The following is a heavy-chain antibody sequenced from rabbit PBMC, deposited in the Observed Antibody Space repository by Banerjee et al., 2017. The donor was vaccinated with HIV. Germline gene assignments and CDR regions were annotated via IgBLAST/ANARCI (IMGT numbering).Heavy chain of an antibody. CDR1: GFSFSSNA. CDR3: ARDGGSSVYTQYYFNL. J-gene: IGHJ4*01. V-gene: IGHV1S47*01. Sequence: QEQLVEYGGDLVQPEGSLTLTCTASGFSFSSNAMCWVRQAPGKGPEWIACIDNGDGSTYYANWVNGRFTISRSTSLNTVTLQMTSLTAADTATYFCARDGGSSVYTQYYFNLWGPGTLVTVS. CDR2: IDNGDGST. D-gene: IGHD8-1*01.